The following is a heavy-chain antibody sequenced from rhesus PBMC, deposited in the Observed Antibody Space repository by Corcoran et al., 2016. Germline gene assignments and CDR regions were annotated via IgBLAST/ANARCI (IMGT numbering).Heavy chain of an antibody. CDR2: FYRSIGNT. Sequence: QVQLQESGPGLLKPSETLSLTCAVSGGSISGGYGWGWIRQPPGKGLEWICSFYRSIGNTFYKPSPRRRVTISTDTSKNQFSLKLSSVTAADTAVYYCAREFGGYYSGAAFDFWGQGLRVTVSS. V-gene: IGHV4S7*01. CDR1: GGSISGGYG. D-gene: IGHD3-28*01. J-gene: IGHJ3*01. CDR3: AREFGGYYSGAAFDF.